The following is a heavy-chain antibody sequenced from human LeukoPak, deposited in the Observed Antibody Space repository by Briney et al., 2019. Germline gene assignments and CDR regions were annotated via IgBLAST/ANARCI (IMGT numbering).Heavy chain of an antibody. J-gene: IGHJ3*02. V-gene: IGHV1-69*04. CDR3: ATRYVVVITGAFDI. Sequence: SVKVSCKASGGTFSSYAISWVRQAPRQGLEWMGRIIPILGIANYAQKFQGRVTITADKSTSTAYMELSSLRSEDTAVCYCATRYVVVITGAFDIWGQGTMVTVSS. CDR2: IIPILGIA. CDR1: GGTFSSYA. D-gene: IGHD3-22*01.